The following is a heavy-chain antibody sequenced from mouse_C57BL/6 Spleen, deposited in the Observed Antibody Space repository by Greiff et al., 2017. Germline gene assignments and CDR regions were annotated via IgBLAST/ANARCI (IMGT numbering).Heavy chain of an antibody. J-gene: IGHJ2*01. CDR3: APNDYGSGRNFDY. CDR1: GYTFTSYW. CDR2: IDPSDSYT. Sequence: QVQLQQPGAELVRPGTSVKLSCKASGYTFTSYWMHWVKQRPGHGLEWIGVIDPSDSYTNYNQKFKGKATLTVDTSSSTAYMQLSSLTSEDSAVYYCAPNDYGSGRNFDYWGQGTTLTVSS. D-gene: IGHD1-1*01. V-gene: IGHV1-59*01.